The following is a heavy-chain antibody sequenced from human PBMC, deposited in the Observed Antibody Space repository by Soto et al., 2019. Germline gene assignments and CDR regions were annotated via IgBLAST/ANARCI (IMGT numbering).Heavy chain of an antibody. J-gene: IGHJ4*02. V-gene: IGHV1-46*01. CDR2: INPSGGST. Sequence: VKGSRKGSGYTITRHHIDRGRQDPGKRLEWMGIINPSGGSTSYAQKFQGRVTMTRDTSTSTVYMELSSLRVEDTALYYCTKGRYLEWFLSGGGEECWGRGTLVTVSS. CDR3: TKGRYLEWFLSGGGEEC. D-gene: IGHD3-3*01. CDR1: GYTITRHH.